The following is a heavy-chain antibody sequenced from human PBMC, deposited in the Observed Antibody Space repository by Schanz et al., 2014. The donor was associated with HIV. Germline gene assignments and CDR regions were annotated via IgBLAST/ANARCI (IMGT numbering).Heavy chain of an antibody. CDR3: ARDGDYDFWSGYYTGRYYDY. J-gene: IGHJ4*02. Sequence: QVQLVEFGGGVVQPGRSLRLSCAASGFTFSSYGMHWVRQAPGKGLEWLAVIWNDGTNKYYTDSVKGRFTISRDNSKNTLYLQMNRLRAEDTAVYYCARDGDYDFWSGYYTGRYYDYWGQGTLVIVSS. CDR2: IWNDGTNK. CDR1: GFTFSSYG. D-gene: IGHD3-3*01. V-gene: IGHV3-33*01.